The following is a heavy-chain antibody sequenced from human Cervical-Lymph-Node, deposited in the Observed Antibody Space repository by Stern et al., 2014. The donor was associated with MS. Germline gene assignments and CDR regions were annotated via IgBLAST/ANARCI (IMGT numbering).Heavy chain of an antibody. CDR1: GYTFTSYY. J-gene: IGHJ4*02. V-gene: IGHV1-46*01. D-gene: IGHD3-9*01. CDR2: INPSGGST. Sequence: VQLVESGAEVKKPGASVKVSCKASGYTFTSYYMHWVRQAPGQGLEWMGIINPSGGSTSYAQKFQGRVTMTRDTSTSTVYMELSSLRSEDTAVYYCARGGPNYDILTGYYLDYWGQGTLVTVSS. CDR3: ARGGPNYDILTGYYLDY.